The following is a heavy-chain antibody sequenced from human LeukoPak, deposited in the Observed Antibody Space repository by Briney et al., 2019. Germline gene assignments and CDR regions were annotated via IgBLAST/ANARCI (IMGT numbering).Heavy chain of an antibody. CDR3: ARAGRYCSSTSCYPFDY. CDR2: IIPIFGTA. J-gene: IGHJ4*02. D-gene: IGHD2-2*01. Sequence: SVKVSCKASGGTFSSYAISWVRQAPGQGLEWMGGIIPIFGTANYAQKFQGRVTITTDESTSTAYMELSSLRSEDTAVYYCARAGRYCSSTSCYPFDYWGQGTLVTVSS. CDR1: GGTFSSYA. V-gene: IGHV1-69*05.